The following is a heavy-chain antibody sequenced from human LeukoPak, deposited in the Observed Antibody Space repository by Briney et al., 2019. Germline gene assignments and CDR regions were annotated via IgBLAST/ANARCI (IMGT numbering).Heavy chain of an antibody. CDR3: ARDGSGTGWYSGDY. CDR2: INYSGST. Sequence: SETLSLTCTVSGGSISSNYWSWIRQPPGKGLEWIAYINYSGSTNYKSSLKSRVTISVDTSKNQFSLKLSSVTAADTAVYYCARDGSGTGWYSGDYWGQGILVTVSS. CDR1: GGSISSNY. D-gene: IGHD6-19*01. J-gene: IGHJ4*02. V-gene: IGHV4-59*01.